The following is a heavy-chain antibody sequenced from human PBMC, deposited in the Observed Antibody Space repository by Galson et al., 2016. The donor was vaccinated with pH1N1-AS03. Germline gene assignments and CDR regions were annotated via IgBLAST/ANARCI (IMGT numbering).Heavy chain of an antibody. CDR2: IWNDGGTT. V-gene: IGHV3-33*01. CDR3: VRDDDSSGYYPDS. CDR1: GFTINKYG. D-gene: IGHD3-22*01. J-gene: IGHJ4*02. Sequence: SLRLSCAASGFTINKYGMHWVRQAPGKGLEWVAIIWNDGGTTHYADSVKGRLTISRDNSKNTLYLQINSLRAEDTAVYYCVRDDDSSGYYPDSWGRGTLVTVSS.